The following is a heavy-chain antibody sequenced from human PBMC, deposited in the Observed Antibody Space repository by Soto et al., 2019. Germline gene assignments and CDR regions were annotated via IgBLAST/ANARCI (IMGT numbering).Heavy chain of an antibody. CDR3: ASHTYYDFWSGPYYYGMDV. CDR1: GFTFSSYE. V-gene: IGHV3-48*03. Sequence: PGGSLRLSCAASGFTFSSYEMNWFRQAPGKGLEWVSYISSSGSTIYYADSVKGRFTISRDNAKNSLYLQMNSLRAEDTAVYYFASHTYYDFWSGPYYYGMDVWGQGTTVTVSS. J-gene: IGHJ6*02. CDR2: ISSSGSTI. D-gene: IGHD3-3*01.